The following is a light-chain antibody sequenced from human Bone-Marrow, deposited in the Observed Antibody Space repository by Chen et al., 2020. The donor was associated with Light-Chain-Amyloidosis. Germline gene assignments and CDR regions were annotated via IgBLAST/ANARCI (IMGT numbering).Light chain of an antibody. CDR3: QQYYSTPNT. V-gene: IGKV4-1*01. J-gene: IGKJ2*01. CDR1: RSVLYSSNNKNY. CDR2: WAS. Sequence: DIVMTQSPDSLAVSLGERATINCKSSRSVLYSSNNKNYLAWYQQKPGQPPKLLIYWASTRDSGVPDRFSGSGSGTDFTLTISSLQAEDVAVYYCQQYYSTPNTFGQGTKLEIK.